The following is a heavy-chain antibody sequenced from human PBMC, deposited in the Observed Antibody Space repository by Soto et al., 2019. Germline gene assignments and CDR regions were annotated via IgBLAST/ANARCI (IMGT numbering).Heavy chain of an antibody. Sequence: PSETLSLTCTVSGGSISSSSYYWGWIRQPPGKGLEWIGSIYYSGSTYYNPSLKSRVTISVDTSKNQFSLKLSSVTAADTAVYYCVRGFLGYHPSYFDYWRQGTLVTVSS. J-gene: IGHJ4*02. D-gene: IGHD5-12*01. CDR2: IYYSGST. CDR3: VRGFLGYHPSYFDY. V-gene: IGHV4-39*01. CDR1: GGSISSSSYY.